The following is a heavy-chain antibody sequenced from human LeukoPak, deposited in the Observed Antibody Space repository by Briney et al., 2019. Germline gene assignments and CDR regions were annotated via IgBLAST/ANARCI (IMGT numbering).Heavy chain of an antibody. CDR3: ARMKGIAAGEDWFDP. CDR1: GGSISSYY. CDR2: IYYSGST. Sequence: SETLSLTCTVPGGSISSYYWSWIRQPPGKGLEWIGYIYYSGSTNYNPSLKSRVTISVDTSKNQFSLKLSSVTAADTAVYYCARMKGIAAGEDWFDPWGQGTLVSVSS. D-gene: IGHD6-13*01. V-gene: IGHV4-59*01. J-gene: IGHJ5*02.